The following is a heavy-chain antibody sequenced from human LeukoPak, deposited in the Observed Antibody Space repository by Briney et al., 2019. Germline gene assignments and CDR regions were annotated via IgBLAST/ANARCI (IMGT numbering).Heavy chain of an antibody. CDR3: TRLLPTSNHFFDC. CDR1: GFTVSYDY. Sequence: GGSLRLSCAASGFTVSYDYLSWVRQAPGKGLEWVSVIYAGGSAYYADSVRGRFTISRDNSENTLYLQMNSLRAEDTAVYYCTRLLPTSNHFFDCWGQGTLVTVSS. V-gene: IGHV3-53*01. J-gene: IGHJ4*02. CDR2: IYAGGSA. D-gene: IGHD2-8*01.